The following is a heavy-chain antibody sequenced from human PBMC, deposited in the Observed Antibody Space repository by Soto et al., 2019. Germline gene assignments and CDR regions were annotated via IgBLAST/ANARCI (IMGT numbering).Heavy chain of an antibody. J-gene: IGHJ4*02. CDR1: GVTFSSFS. CDR3: AKDLWFGVPKVNFDY. D-gene: IGHD3-3*01. Sequence: GGSLRLSCAASGVTFSSFSFNWVRQAPGKGLEWVSFILSSGGSIYYADSVKGRFTISRDNSKNTLYLQMNSLRAEDTAVYYCAKDLWFGVPKVNFDYWGQGTLVTVSS. CDR2: ILSSGGSI. V-gene: IGHV3-21*04.